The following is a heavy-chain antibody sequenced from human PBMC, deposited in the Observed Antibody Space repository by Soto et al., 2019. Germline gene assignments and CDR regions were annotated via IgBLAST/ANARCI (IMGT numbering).Heavy chain of an antibody. V-gene: IGHV1-69*02. CDR3: ATSYGSGYRAFDY. D-gene: IGHD3-10*01. J-gene: IGHJ4*02. CDR1: GDTFSFYS. CDR2: VNPILSLS. Sequence: QVQLVQSGAEVKRPGSSVKVSCKASGDTFSFYSINWVRQAPGLGLEWIGRVNPILSLSNYAQRFQGRATMTADKSTSTAYMVISSLRSEDTAIYYCATSYGSGYRAFDYWGQGAQVIVSS.